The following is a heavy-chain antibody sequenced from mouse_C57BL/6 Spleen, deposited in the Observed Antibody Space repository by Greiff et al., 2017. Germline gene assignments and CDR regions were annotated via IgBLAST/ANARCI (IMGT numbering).Heavy chain of an antibody. Sequence: VQLQQPGPELVKPGASVKISCKASGYSFTGYYMNWVKQSPEKSLEWIGEINPSTGGTTYNQKFKAKATLTVDKSSSTAYMQLKSLTSEDSAVYYCARSNWDVGYYFDYWGQGTTLTVSS. CDR2: INPSTGGT. CDR3: ARSNWDVGYYFDY. V-gene: IGHV1-42*01. J-gene: IGHJ2*01. CDR1: GYSFTGYY. D-gene: IGHD4-1*01.